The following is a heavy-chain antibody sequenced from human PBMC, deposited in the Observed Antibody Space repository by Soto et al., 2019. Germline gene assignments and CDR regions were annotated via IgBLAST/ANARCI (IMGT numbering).Heavy chain of an antibody. CDR2: IHPRDSDT. V-gene: IGHV5-51*01. CDR3: ARRRDYYGPAPSNWFDP. D-gene: IGHD3-10*01. Sequence: EVQLVQSGAEVKKPGESLRISCKTSGFNFPYYWIAWVRQMPGKGLEWMGIIHPRDSDTRYSPSFQGQVTISADKSIATAYLQWNSLKASDTAMYYCARRRDYYGPAPSNWFDPWGQGTLVTVSS. J-gene: IGHJ5*02. CDR1: GFNFPYYW.